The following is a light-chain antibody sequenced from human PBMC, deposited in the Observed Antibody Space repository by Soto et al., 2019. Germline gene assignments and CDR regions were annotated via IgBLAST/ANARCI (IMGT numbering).Light chain of an antibody. Sequence: DIQMTQSPSTLSASVGDRVTISCRASQSINSWLAWYQQKPGKAPKLLIYKASSFESGVPSRFSGSGSGTEFTLTISSLQPDDFATYYCQQYYSYSVYTFGQGTKLEIK. CDR2: KAS. V-gene: IGKV1-5*03. CDR1: QSINSW. J-gene: IGKJ2*01. CDR3: QQYYSYSVYT.